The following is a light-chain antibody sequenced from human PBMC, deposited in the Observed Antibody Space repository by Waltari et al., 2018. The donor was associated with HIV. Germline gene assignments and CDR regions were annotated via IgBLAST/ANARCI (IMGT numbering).Light chain of an antibody. CDR1: KLPEKY. Sequence: SYELTQPSSVSVSPGQTARITCSGDKLPEKYARWFQQRPGQAPVLLLYKDTERPSWISERFSGSSSGTTVTLTIAVAQVEDEADYYCYSTSDDNVVFGGGTKLMVL. J-gene: IGLJ2*01. CDR3: YSTSDDNVV. V-gene: IGLV3-27*01. CDR2: KDT.